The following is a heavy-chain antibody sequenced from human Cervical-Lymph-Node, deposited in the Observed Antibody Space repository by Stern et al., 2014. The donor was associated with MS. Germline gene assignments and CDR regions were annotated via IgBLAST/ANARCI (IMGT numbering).Heavy chain of an antibody. V-gene: IGHV1-18*01. CDR3: ARGTYESSGYPRMDY. Sequence: VQLVESGAEVKKPGASVKVSCKASGYTFTSHGISWVRQAPGQGLEWVGWISAYSGTTTYTQNVQGRATMTTDTSPTTAHMELRSVRSDDTGVYYCARGTYESSGYPRMDYWGQGTLVTVPS. J-gene: IGHJ4*02. CDR2: ISAYSGTT. D-gene: IGHD3-22*01. CDR1: GYTFTSHG.